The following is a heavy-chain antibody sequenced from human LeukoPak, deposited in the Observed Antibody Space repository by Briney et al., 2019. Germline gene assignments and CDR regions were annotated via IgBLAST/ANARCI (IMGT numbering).Heavy chain of an antibody. V-gene: IGHV1-69*13. D-gene: IGHD3-10*01. CDR3: ARDTQYYGSGSYCDY. CDR1: GGTFSSYA. CDR2: IIPIFGIA. J-gene: IGHJ4*02. Sequence: SVKVSCKASGGTFSSYAISWVRQAPGQGLEWMGRIIPIFGIANYAQKFQGRVTITPDESTSTAYMELSSLRSEDTAVYYCARDTQYYGSGSYCDYWGQGTLVTVSS.